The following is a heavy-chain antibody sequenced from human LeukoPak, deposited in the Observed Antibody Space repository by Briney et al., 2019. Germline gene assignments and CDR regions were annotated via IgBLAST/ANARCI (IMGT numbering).Heavy chain of an antibody. D-gene: IGHD2-21*02. CDR2: INGDASTT. CDR3: ARDRCGGDCYYFHY. V-gene: IGHV3-74*01. CDR1: GFTFSSYW. Sequence: PGGSLRLSCAASGFTFSSYWMHWVRQAPGKGLVWVSRINGDASTTSYADSVKGRFTISRDNSKNTLYLQMNILRADDTAVYYCARDRCGGDCYYFHYWPEGPLVPVSS. J-gene: IGHJ4*02.